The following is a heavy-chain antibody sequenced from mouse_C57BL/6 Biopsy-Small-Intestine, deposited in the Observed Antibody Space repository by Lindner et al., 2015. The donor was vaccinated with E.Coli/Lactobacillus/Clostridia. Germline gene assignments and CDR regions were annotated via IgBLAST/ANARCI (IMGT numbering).Heavy chain of an antibody. CDR1: GFSLTSYG. CDR3: ARQGGYYGGFSY. CDR2: IWSDGST. J-gene: IGHJ3*01. Sequence: VQLQESGPGLVAPSQSLSITCTISGFSLTSYGVHWFRQPPGKGLEWLVVIWSDGSTTYNSALKSRLSISKDNSKSQVFLKVNSLQADDTAMYYCARQGGYYGGFSYWGQGTLVTVSA. D-gene: IGHD2-3*01. V-gene: IGHV2-6-1*01.